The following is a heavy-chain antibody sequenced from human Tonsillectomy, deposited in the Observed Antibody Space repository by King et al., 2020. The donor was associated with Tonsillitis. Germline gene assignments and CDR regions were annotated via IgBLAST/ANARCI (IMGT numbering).Heavy chain of an antibody. V-gene: IGHV3-30-3*01. Sequence: VQLVESGGGVVQPGRSLRLSCAASGFTFSSYAMHWVRQAPGKGLEWVAVISYDGSNKYYADSVKGRFTISRDNSKNTMYLQMNSLGAEDTAVYYCSDNSSWYDIVVYWGQGTLVTVSS. J-gene: IGHJ4*02. CDR2: ISYDGSNK. CDR1: GFTFSSYA. D-gene: IGHD6-13*01. CDR3: SDNSSWYDIVVY.